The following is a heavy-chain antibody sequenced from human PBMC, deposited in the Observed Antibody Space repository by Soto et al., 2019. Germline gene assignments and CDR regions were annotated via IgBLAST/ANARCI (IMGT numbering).Heavy chain of an antibody. CDR3: ARLAPRDGGPKTVRAFDI. V-gene: IGHV4-59*01. CDR1: GGSISSYY. CDR2: ISSSGST. Sequence: QVQLQESGPGLVKPSETLSLTCTVSGGSISSYYWSWIRQPPGKGLEWIAYISSSGSTKYNPSLRSRVTISLDTPKHQFPLKATSVTAADTAVYYCARLAPRDGGPKTVRAFDIWGQGTMVTVSS. D-gene: IGHD1-1*01. J-gene: IGHJ3*02.